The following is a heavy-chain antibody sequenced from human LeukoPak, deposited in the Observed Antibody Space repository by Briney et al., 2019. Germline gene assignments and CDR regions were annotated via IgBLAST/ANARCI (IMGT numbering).Heavy chain of an antibody. CDR1: GYTFTNYF. CDR2: INPISGST. Sequence: ASVKVSCKASGYTFTNYFMHWVRQAPGQGLEWMAIINPISGSTTYAQKFQGRVTMTTDTSTNTVYMELSSLRSEDTAVYYCARGPDYGGPDYWGQGTVVTVSS. D-gene: IGHD4-23*01. J-gene: IGHJ4*02. CDR3: ARGPDYGGPDY. V-gene: IGHV1-46*01.